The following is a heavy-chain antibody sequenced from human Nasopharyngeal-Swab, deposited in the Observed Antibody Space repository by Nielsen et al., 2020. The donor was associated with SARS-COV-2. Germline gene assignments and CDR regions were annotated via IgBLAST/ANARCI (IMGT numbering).Heavy chain of an antibody. CDR3: ARTQAGYSYVVYYYGMDV. CDR2: ISYDGSNK. J-gene: IGHJ6*02. Sequence: GGSLRLSCAASGFTFSNYAIHWVRQAPGKGLEWMGVISYDGSNKDYADSVKGRFTVSRDNSKDTLYLQMDSLRTEDTAVYYCARTQAGYSYVVYYYGMDVWGQGTTVTVSS. V-gene: IGHV3-30*04. CDR1: GFTFSNYA. D-gene: IGHD5-18*01.